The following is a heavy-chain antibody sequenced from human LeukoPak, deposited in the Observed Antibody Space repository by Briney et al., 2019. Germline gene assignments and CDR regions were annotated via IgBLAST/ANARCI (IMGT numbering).Heavy chain of an antibody. CDR1: GFTFSGFW. D-gene: IGHD3-22*01. CDR2: INSDGSEG. CDR3: ARDKGDYDSSGSLFVF. V-gene: IGHV3-7*03. Sequence: GGSLRLSCAVSGFTFSGFWMSWSRQAPGKGLEWVASINSDGSEGYYADVVKGRFTISRDNAKNSLYLQMNSLRAEDTAVYYCARDKGDYDSSGSLFVFGGQGTKVTVSS. J-gene: IGHJ4*02.